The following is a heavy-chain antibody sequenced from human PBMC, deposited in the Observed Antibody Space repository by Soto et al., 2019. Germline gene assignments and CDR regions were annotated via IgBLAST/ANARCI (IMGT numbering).Heavy chain of an antibody. CDR2: IIPIFGTA. D-gene: IGHD5-18*01. J-gene: IGHJ6*02. CDR3: ARLYSYGSDYYYGMDV. V-gene: IGHV1-69*13. CDR1: GGTFSSYA. Sequence: SVKVSCKASGGTFSSYAISWVRQAPGQGLEWMGGIIPIFGTANYAQKFQGRVTITADESTSTAYMELSSLRSEDTAVYYCARLYSYGSDYYYGMDVWGQGTTVTVSS.